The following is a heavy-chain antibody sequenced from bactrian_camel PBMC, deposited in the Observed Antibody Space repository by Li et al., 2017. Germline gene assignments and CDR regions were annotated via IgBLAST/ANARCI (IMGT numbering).Heavy chain of an antibody. Sequence: QVQLVESGGGSVQAGGSLRLSCVVSGDAANNTACMGWFRQAPGKEREGVARMHDAGITRYAEAVKGRFTISKDYKKAILYLQMDNLKPEDSAMYYCAADRAFSPRCLDYDLGSAEYHYWGQGTQVTVS. D-gene: IGHD4*01. CDR2: MHDAGIT. CDR3: AADRAFSPRCLDYDLGSAEYHY. CDR1: GDAANNTA. V-gene: IGHV3S53*01. J-gene: IGHJ4*01.